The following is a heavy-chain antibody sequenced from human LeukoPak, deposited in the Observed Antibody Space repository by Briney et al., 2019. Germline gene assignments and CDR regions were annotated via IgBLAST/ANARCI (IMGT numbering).Heavy chain of an antibody. CDR1: GDLLSSGDYY. Sequence: SETLSLTCTVSGDLLSSGDYYWGWIRQSPGKGLTWIGSIYYSGSTLYNASFESRVTMSVDTSKNQFSLKLRSVTAADTAVYHCARLCQVTTCAKFEYWGQGILVTVSS. V-gene: IGHV4-39*01. J-gene: IGHJ4*02. CDR2: IYYSGST. D-gene: IGHD4-17*01. CDR3: ARLCQVTTCAKFEY.